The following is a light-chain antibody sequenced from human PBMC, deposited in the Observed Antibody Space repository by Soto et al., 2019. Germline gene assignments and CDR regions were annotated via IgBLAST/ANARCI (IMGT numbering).Light chain of an antibody. Sequence: QSALTQPPSASGSPGQSVTISCTGTSSDVGGYNFVSWYQQHPGKAPKLLIYEVSKRPSGVHDRFSGSKSDNTASLTVSGLQAEDEADYYCSSFAGGNNLLFGGGTKLTVL. CDR2: EVS. CDR3: SSFAGGNNLL. CDR1: SSDVGGYNF. J-gene: IGLJ2*01. V-gene: IGLV2-8*01.